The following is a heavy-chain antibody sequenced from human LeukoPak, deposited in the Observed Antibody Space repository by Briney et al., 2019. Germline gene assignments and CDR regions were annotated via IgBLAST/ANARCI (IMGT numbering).Heavy chain of an antibody. CDR1: GDSVSSTSAA. V-gene: IGHV6-1*01. Sequence: SQTLSLTCAISGDSVSSTSAAWNWIRQSPSRGLEWLGRTYFRSKWLNQYALSVKSRITVNSGTSRNQFSLQLNSVTPEDAAVYYCARGGNYSFDPWGQGTLVTVSS. CDR3: ARGGNYSFDP. D-gene: IGHD1-26*01. CDR2: TYFRSKWLN. J-gene: IGHJ5*02.